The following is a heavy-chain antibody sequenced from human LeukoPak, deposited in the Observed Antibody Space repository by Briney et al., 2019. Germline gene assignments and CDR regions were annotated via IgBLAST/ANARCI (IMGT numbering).Heavy chain of an antibody. D-gene: IGHD1-26*01. CDR3: ATGRSPRYYDY. J-gene: IGHJ4*02. CDR2: IFYTGNT. Sequence: SETLSLTCTVSGGSISSYYWNWIRQPPGKGLEYIGHIFYTGNTNYNPSLKSRVTISLDTSKNQFSLKVSSVTAADTAVYYCATGRSPRYYDYWGQGILVAVSS. V-gene: IGHV4-59*01. CDR1: GGSISSYY.